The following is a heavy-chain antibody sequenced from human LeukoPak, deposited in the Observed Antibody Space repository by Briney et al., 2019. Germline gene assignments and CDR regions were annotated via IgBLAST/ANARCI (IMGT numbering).Heavy chain of an antibody. CDR2: INTDGSGT. J-gene: IGHJ4*02. CDR1: GFTFSSYW. V-gene: IGHV3-74*01. CDR3: ARGSRASHFDY. D-gene: IGHD2-15*01. Sequence: GRSLRLSCAASGFTFSSYWMHWVRQAPGKGLVWVSAINTDGSGTSYADSVKGRFTISRDNAKNTLYLQMNSLRAEDTAVYYCARGSRASHFDYWGQGTLVTVSS.